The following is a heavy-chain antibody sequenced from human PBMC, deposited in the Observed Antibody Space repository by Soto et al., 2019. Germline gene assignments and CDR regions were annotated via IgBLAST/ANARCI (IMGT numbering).Heavy chain of an antibody. Sequence: SVKVSCKASGGTFSSYAISWMRQAPGQGLEWMGGIIPIFGTANYAQKFQGRVTITADESTSTAYMELSSVRSEDTAVYYCARVGYCGGDCYFWFDPWGQGTLVTVSS. CDR3: ARVGYCGGDCYFWFDP. J-gene: IGHJ5*02. CDR1: GGTFSSYA. D-gene: IGHD2-21*02. V-gene: IGHV1-69*13. CDR2: IIPIFGTA.